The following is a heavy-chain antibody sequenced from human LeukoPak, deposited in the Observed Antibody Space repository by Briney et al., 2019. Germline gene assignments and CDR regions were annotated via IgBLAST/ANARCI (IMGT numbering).Heavy chain of an antibody. J-gene: IGHJ4*02. CDR2: IDEYGTTI. CDR3: ATDLSGRQDY. Sequence: GGSLRLSCAASGFTFSRYWMRWVRQAPGKGLVWVSRIDEYGTTINYADSVKDRFTISRNNAGDTLFLQMNSLRAEDTGVYYCATDLSGRQDYWGQGTLVTVSS. V-gene: IGHV3-74*01. CDR1: GFTFSRYW. D-gene: IGHD5-12*01.